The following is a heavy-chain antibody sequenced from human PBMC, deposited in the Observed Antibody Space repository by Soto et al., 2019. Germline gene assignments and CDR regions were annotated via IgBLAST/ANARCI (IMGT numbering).Heavy chain of an antibody. CDR2: ISSSSSYI. D-gene: IGHD2-15*01. V-gene: IGHV3-21*01. J-gene: IGHJ5*02. CDR3: ARDPTLGYCSGGSCYPADNWFDP. Sequence: GGSLRLSCAASGFTFSSYSMNWVRQAPGKGLEWVSSISSSSSYIYYADSVKGRFTISRDNAKNSLYLQMNSLRAEDTAVYYCARDPTLGYCSGGSCYPADNWFDPWGQGTLVTVSS. CDR1: GFTFSSYS.